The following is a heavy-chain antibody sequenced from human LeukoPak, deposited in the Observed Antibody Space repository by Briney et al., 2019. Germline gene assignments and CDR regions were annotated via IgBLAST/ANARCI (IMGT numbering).Heavy chain of an antibody. CDR2: ISVSGDKT. CDR3: AKLKRGGIAPFDD. Sequence: GGSLRLSCAASGFTFSHFAMSWVRQAPGTGLHWVSTISVSGDKTYDADSVKGRFTISRDNSKNTLYLQLTGLRADDTAVYYCAKLKRGGIAPFDDWGQGTLVTVSS. CDR1: GFTFSHFA. V-gene: IGHV3-23*01. J-gene: IGHJ4*02.